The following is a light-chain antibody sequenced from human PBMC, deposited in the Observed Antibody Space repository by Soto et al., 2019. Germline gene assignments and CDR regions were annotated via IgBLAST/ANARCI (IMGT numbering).Light chain of an antibody. Sequence: QSVLTQPASVSGSPGLSIAISCTGTSRDVGGYNSVSWYQQQPGKVPKLMIYDISKRPSGVSNRFSGSKSGNTASLTISGLQAEDEGDYYCSSYTTGGTYVFGAGTKLTVL. CDR2: DIS. CDR3: SSYTTGGTYV. V-gene: IGLV2-14*01. CDR1: SRDVGGYNS. J-gene: IGLJ1*01.